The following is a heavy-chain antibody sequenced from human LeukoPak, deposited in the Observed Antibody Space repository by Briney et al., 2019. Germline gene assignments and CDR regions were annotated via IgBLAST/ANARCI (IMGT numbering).Heavy chain of an antibody. CDR3: ARDRYCSSTSCRAFDI. J-gene: IGHJ3*02. Sequence: ASVKVSCKASVYTFTCYYMHWVRHAPGQGHEWRWCIKPNSGGTNNVQKFQGRVTMTRDTSISTAYMELSRLRSDDTAVYYCARDRYCSSTSCRAFDIWGQGTMVTVSS. D-gene: IGHD2-2*01. CDR2: IKPNSGGT. V-gene: IGHV1-2*02. CDR1: VYTFTCYY.